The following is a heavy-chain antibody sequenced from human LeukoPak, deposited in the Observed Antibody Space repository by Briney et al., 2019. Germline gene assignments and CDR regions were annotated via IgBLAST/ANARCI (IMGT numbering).Heavy chain of an antibody. D-gene: IGHD5-12*01. CDR3: ASFSVATTEFDC. V-gene: IGHV4-34*11. CDR2: IYYSGST. Sequence: SETLSLTCAVYGGSFSGYYWSWIRQPPGKGLEWIGYIYYSGSTNYNPSLKSRVTISVDKSTNQFSLKLGSMTAADTAVYYCASFSVATTEFDCWGQGTLVTVSS. CDR1: GGSFSGYY. J-gene: IGHJ4*02.